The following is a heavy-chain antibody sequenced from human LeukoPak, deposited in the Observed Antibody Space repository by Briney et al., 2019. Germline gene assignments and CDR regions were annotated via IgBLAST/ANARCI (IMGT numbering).Heavy chain of an antibody. CDR2: ISAYNGNT. CDR3: ARDGDYDSSGLPGEFDY. CDR1: GYTFTSYG. J-gene: IGHJ4*02. Sequence: ASVKVCCKASGYTFTSYGISWVRQAPGQGLEWMGWISAYNGNTNYAQKLQGRVTTTTDTSTSTAYMELRSLRSDDTAVYYCARDGDYDSSGLPGEFDYWGQGTLVTVSS. V-gene: IGHV1-18*01. D-gene: IGHD3-22*01.